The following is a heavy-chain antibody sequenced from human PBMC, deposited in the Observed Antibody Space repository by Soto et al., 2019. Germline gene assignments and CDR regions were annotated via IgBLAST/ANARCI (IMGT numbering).Heavy chain of an antibody. D-gene: IGHD2-2*01. V-gene: IGHV4-59*12. CDR2: IYYSGST. J-gene: IGHJ6*02. CDR3: ARDIVVVPAAIGEGYYGMDV. CDR1: GGSISSYY. Sequence: SETLSLTCTVSGGSISSYYWSWIRQPPGKGLEWIGDIYYSGSTNYNPSLKSRVTISVDTSKNQFSLKLSSVTAADTAVYYCARDIVVVPAAIGEGYYGMDVWGQGTTVTVSS.